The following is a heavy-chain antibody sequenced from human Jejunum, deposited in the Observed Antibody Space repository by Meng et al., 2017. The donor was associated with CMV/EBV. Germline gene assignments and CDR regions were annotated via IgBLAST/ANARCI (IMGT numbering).Heavy chain of an antibody. D-gene: IGHD4-11*01. V-gene: IGHV4-59*02. CDR1: GASGGESY. CDR3: ARGSGYSIYDD. Sequence: CTGSGASGGESYWSGGRQAPGKGLGWIGYVSYGEVTNYNPSLRSRVSISVDTSKNQLSLTLTSVTAADAAIYYCARGSGYSIYDDWGQGTLVTVSS. CDR2: VSYGEVT. J-gene: IGHJ4*02.